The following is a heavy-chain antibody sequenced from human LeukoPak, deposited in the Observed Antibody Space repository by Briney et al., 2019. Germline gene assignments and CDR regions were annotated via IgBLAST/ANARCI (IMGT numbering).Heavy chain of an antibody. CDR1: GFTFSSYS. CDR3: AKYGSGGNFDY. D-gene: IGHD3-10*01. CDR2: IKQDGSDK. Sequence: GGSLRLSCAASGFTFSSYSMSWVRLAPGKGLEWVANIKQDGSDKYYVDSVKGRFTISRDNAKNSLYLQMNSLRVEDTAVYYCAKYGSGGNFDYWGQGTLVTVSS. V-gene: IGHV3-7*02. J-gene: IGHJ4*02.